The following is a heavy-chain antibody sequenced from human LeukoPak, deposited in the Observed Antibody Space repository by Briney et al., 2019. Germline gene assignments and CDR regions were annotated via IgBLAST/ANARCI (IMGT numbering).Heavy chain of an antibody. V-gene: IGHV4-59*08. J-gene: IGHJ4*02. D-gene: IGHD7-27*01. Sequence: SETLSLTCRVSVGSISSYYWSWIRQPPGKGLEGMGYIYYRASTNYNPSLNSGGTISVDTTKNQPPPKLSSVTAADTAVYNSVRLDIDITGDHYFDYWGEGTLVTVSS. CDR3: VRLDIDITGDHYFDY. CDR2: IYYRAST. CDR1: VGSISSYY.